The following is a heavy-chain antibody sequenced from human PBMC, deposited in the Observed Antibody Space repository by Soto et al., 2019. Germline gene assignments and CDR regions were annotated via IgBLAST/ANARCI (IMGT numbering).Heavy chain of an antibody. J-gene: IGHJ3*02. CDR3: AREVMVVTAAFDI. V-gene: IGHV4-31*03. D-gene: IGHD2-21*02. Sequence: SETLSLTCTVSGGSISSGGYYWSWIRQHPGKGLEWIGYIYYSGSTYYNPSLKSRVTISVDTSKNQFSLKLSSVTAADTAVYYCAREVMVVTAAFDIWGQGTMVTVSS. CDR1: GGSISSGGYY. CDR2: IYYSGST.